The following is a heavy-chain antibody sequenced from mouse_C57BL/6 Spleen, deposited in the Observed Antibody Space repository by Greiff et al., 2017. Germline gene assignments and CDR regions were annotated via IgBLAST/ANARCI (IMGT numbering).Heavy chain of an antibody. CDR1: GYTFTTYP. Sequence: VKLQESGAELVKPGASVKMSCKASGYTFTTYPIEWMKQNHGKSLEWIGNFHPYNDDTKYNEKFKGKATLTVEKSSSTVYLELSRLTSDDSAVYYCARPGSSYEGFAYWGQGTLVTVSA. J-gene: IGHJ3*01. CDR2: FHPYNDDT. D-gene: IGHD1-1*01. V-gene: IGHV1-47*01. CDR3: ARPGSSYEGFAY.